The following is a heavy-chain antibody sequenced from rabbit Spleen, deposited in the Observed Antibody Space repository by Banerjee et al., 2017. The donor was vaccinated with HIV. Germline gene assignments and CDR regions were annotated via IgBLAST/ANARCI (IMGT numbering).Heavy chain of an antibody. CDR3: ARNYVNAFDP. CDR1: GFSFSSTW. CDR2: IDTNDGDT. J-gene: IGHJ2*01. Sequence: LEESGGGLVKPGGTLTLTCTVSGFSFSSTWLCWVRQAPGKGLEWIACIDTNDGDTDYANWPKGRFTISKTSSTTVTLQMTSLTAADTATYFCARNYVNAFDPWGPGTLVTVS. D-gene: IGHD1-1*01. V-gene: IGHV1S45*01.